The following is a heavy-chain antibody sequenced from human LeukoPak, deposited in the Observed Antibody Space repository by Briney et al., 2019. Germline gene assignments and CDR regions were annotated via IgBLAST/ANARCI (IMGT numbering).Heavy chain of an antibody. V-gene: IGHV4-61*02. D-gene: IGHD3-16*01. CDR2: LYASGIT. Sequence: SETLSLTCTVSGGSVNSNDYYWSWIRQPAGKGLEWIGRLYASGITNYNPSLKSRVTISMDTSKNQFSLKLSSVTAADTAVYYCARALKNAGGQPPYFDYWGQGTLVTVSS. CDR1: GGSVNSNDYY. J-gene: IGHJ4*02. CDR3: ARALKNAGGQPPYFDY.